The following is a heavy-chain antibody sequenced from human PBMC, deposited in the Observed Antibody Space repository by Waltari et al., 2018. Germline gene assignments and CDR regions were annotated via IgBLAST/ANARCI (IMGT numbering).Heavy chain of an antibody. CDR1: GGSISRSSYY. CDR3: ARQHYDSSGYHLVDY. V-gene: IGHV4-39*01. Sequence: QLQLQESGPGLVKPSETLSLTCTVSGGSISRSSYYWGWIRQPPGKGLEWIGSIYYSGSTYYNPSLKSRVTISVDTSKNQFSLKLSSVTAADTAVYYCARQHYDSSGYHLVDYWGQGTLVTVSS. CDR2: IYYSGST. J-gene: IGHJ4*02. D-gene: IGHD3-22*01.